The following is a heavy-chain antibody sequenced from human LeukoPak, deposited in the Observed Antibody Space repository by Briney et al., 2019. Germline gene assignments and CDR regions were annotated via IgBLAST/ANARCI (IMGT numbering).Heavy chain of an antibody. CDR2: VYYSGST. Sequence: SETLSLTCAVYGGSFSGYYWSWIRQPPGKGLEWIGYVYYSGSTNYNPSLKSRVTISVDTSKNQFSLKLSSVTAADTAVYYCARVGKGNFTPHYYYYMDVWGKGTTVTVSS. D-gene: IGHD1-7*01. CDR3: ARVGKGNFTPHYYYYMDV. J-gene: IGHJ6*03. CDR1: GGSFSGYY. V-gene: IGHV4-34*11.